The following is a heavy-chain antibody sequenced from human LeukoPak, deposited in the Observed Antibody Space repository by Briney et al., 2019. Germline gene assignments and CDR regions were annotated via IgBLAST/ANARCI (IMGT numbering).Heavy chain of an antibody. D-gene: IGHD3-22*01. CDR3: ARDGVLWYYYDSSGYYHFDY. CDR1: GYTFTSYY. V-gene: IGHV1-46*01. CDR2: INPSGGST. J-gene: IGHJ4*02. Sequence: GASVKVSCKASGYTFTSYYMHWVRQAPGQGLEWMGIINPSGGSTSHAQKFQGRVTMTRDTSTSTVYMELSSLRSEDTAVYYCARDGVLWYYYDSSGYYHFDYWGQGTLVTVSS.